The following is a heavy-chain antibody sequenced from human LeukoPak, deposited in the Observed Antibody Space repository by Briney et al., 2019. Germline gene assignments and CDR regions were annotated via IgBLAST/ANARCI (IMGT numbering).Heavy chain of an antibody. V-gene: IGHV3-74*01. D-gene: IGHD4-17*01. CDR1: GFTFSSYW. Sequence: GGSLRLSCAASGFTFSSYWMHWVRHAPGKGLVWVSHINSDGSSTTYADSVKGRFTISRDNAKNTLYLQMNSLRAEDTAVYYCARDLTVTNWFDPWGQGTLVTVSS. CDR3: ARDLTVTNWFDP. CDR2: INSDGSST. J-gene: IGHJ5*02.